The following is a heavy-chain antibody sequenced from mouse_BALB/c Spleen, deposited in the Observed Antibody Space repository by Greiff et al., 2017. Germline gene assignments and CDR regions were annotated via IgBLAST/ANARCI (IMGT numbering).Heavy chain of an antibody. CDR1: GYTFTDYA. Sequence: VQLQQSGAELVRPGVSVKISCKGSGYTFTDYAMHWVKQSHAKSLEWIGVISTYYGDASYNQKFKGKATMTVDKSSSTAYMELARLTSEDSAIYYCARGGDYGSSFDYWGQGTTLTVSS. D-gene: IGHD1-1*01. J-gene: IGHJ2*01. V-gene: IGHV1S137*01. CDR2: ISTYYGDA. CDR3: ARGGDYGSSFDY.